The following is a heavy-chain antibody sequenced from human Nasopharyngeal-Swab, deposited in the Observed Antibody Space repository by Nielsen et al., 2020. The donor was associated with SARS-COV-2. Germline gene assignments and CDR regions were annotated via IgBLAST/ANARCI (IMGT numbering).Heavy chain of an antibody. CDR3: ARVSANSFDS. D-gene: IGHD4/OR15-4a*01. Sequence: SETLSLTCSVSGGSISNSGSYWSWIRQDPGRDLEWIGYTFHSGTSYYNPSLQSRVTISVDTSKNQFSLKVNSVTAADTAVYYCARVSANSFDSWGQGTLVSVSS. J-gene: IGHJ5*01. V-gene: IGHV4-31*03. CDR2: TFHSGTS. CDR1: GGSISNSGSY.